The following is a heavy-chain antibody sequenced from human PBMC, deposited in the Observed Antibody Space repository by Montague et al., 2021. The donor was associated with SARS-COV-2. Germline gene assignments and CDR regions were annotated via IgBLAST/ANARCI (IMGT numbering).Heavy chain of an antibody. CDR2: ISSSSSYI. CDR1: VFTFSRYS. Sequence: SLILSCAASVFTFSRYSMNLVRQAPGKGLEWVSSISSSSSYIYYXYSLKVRFTISRDNSKNSLYLQMNSLRAEDTAVYYCARDARYDFWSGYYFDYWGQGTLVTVSS. CDR3: ARDARYDFWSGYYFDY. D-gene: IGHD3-3*01. J-gene: IGHJ4*02. V-gene: IGHV3-21*01.